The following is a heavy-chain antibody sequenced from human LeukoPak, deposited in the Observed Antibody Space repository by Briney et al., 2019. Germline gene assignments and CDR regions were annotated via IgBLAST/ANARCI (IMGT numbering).Heavy chain of an antibody. D-gene: IGHD7-27*01. J-gene: IGHJ5*02. CDR2: TYNSGNT. Sequence: PSETLSLTCIVSGGSISIYYWSWIRHPPGRGLEWIGYTYNSGNTKYNPYLQRRVTISADTSKNQCARKLTSVTAADTAGYSCARDGELGSWGQGTLVTVSS. V-gene: IGHV4-59*01. CDR3: ARDGELGS. CDR1: GGSISIYY.